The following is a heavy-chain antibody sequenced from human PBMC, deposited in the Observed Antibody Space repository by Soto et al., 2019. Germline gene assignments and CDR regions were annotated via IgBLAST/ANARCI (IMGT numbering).Heavy chain of an antibody. D-gene: IGHD6-13*01. CDR1: GYTFTTYA. Sequence: QVQLVQSGAEVKKPGASVKVSCKASGYTFTTYALHWVRQAPGQSLEWKGWINAGNGNTEYSEKFQGRVTITRDTAATTAYMELSSLGSGDTAVYFCARGRGSTWTPAAGYWGEGTLVTVSS. V-gene: IGHV1-3*01. CDR3: ARGRGSTWTPAAGY. CDR2: INAGNGNT. J-gene: IGHJ4*02.